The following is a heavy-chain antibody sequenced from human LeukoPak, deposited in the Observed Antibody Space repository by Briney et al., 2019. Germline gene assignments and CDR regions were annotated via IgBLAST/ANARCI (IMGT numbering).Heavy chain of an antibody. CDR3: ARQAPRRDGYYLDAFDI. CDR1: GGSISSSSYY. CDR2: IYYSGST. Sequence: KPSETLSLTCTVSGGSISSSSYYWGWIRQPPGKGLEWVGSIYYSGSTYYNPSLKSRVTISVDTSKNQFSLKLSSVTAADTAVYYCARQAPRRDGYYLDAFDIWGQGTMVTVSS. V-gene: IGHV4-39*01. D-gene: IGHD5-24*01. J-gene: IGHJ3*02.